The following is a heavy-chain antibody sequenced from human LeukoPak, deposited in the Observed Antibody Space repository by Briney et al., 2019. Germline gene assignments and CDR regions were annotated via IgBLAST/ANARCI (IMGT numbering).Heavy chain of an antibody. J-gene: IGHJ4*02. CDR2: IYYSGST. V-gene: IGHV4-30-4*08. CDR3: ARGWTMVRGVPSLDY. CDR1: GGSISSGDYY. Sequence: PSETLSLTCTVSGGSISSGDYYWSWIRQPPGKGLEWIGYIYYSGSTYYNPSLKSRVTISVDTSKHQFSLKLSSVTAADTAVYYCARGWTMVRGVPSLDYWGQGTLVTVSS. D-gene: IGHD3-10*01.